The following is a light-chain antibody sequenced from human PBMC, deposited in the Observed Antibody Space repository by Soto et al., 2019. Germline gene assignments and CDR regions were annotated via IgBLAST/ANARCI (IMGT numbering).Light chain of an antibody. CDR2: DAS. CDR3: QQYNDWPPYT. CDR1: QSVRRN. Sequence: EIVMTQSPATLSLSPGERATLSCRASQSVRRNLAWYQQKPGQAPRLLIYDASTRATGIPARFSGSESGTEFTLTISSLQSEDFEVYYCQQYNDWPPYTFGQGTKLEIK. V-gene: IGKV3-15*01. J-gene: IGKJ2*01.